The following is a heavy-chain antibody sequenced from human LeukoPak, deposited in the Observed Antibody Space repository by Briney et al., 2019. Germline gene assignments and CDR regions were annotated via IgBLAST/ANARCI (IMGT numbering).Heavy chain of an antibody. J-gene: IGHJ4*02. CDR3: ARDLRSSGYDY. CDR2: ISSSSSYI. Sequence: GGSLRLSCAASGFTFSSYAMSWVSQAPGKGLEWVSSISSSSSYIYYADSVKGRFTISRDNAKNSLYLQMNSLRAEDTAVYYCARDLRSSGYDYWGQGTLVTVSS. CDR1: GFTFSSYA. D-gene: IGHD6-19*01. V-gene: IGHV3-21*01.